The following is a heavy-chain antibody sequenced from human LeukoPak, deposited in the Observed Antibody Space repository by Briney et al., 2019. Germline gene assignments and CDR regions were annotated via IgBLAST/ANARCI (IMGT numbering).Heavy chain of an antibody. J-gene: IGHJ4*02. V-gene: IGHV3-48*04. D-gene: IGHD1-14*01. Sequence: GGSLRLSCSASGFPFSIYSMNWVRQAPGKGPEWISNITSSSSTLYYADSVNGRFTISRDNPKNSLYLQMSGLRVEDTAVYYFARDSASPPVPFDYWGLGTLVTVSS. CDR2: ITSSSSTL. CDR3: ARDSASPPVPFDY. CDR1: GFPFSIYS.